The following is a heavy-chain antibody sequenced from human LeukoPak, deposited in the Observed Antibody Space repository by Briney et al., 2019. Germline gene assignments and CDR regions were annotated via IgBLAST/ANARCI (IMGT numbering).Heavy chain of an antibody. CDR2: IRGKPNNYAT. Sequence: GGSLKLSCAASGFTFSDSTVHWVRQASGKGLEWVGRIRGKPNNYATAYAASVKGRFTFSRDDSKNTAYLQMNSLRTEDTAVYYCTRVKFSGYETEYWGQGTLVTVSS. CDR3: TRVKFSGYETEY. J-gene: IGHJ4*02. CDR1: GFTFSDST. D-gene: IGHD5-12*01. V-gene: IGHV3-73*01.